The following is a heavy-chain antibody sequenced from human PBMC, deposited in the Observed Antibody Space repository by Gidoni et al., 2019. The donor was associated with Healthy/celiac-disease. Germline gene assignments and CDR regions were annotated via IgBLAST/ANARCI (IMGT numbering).Heavy chain of an antibody. CDR3: ARIKWFGELLVNYYYYGMDV. D-gene: IGHD3-10*01. Sequence: QVQLVQSGAEVKKPGASVKVSCKASGYTFTGYYMHWVRQAPGQGLEWIGRINPNSGGTNYARKFQGRVTRTRDKSISTAYMELSRLRSDDTAVYYCARIKWFGELLVNYYYYGMDVWGQGTTVTVSS. V-gene: IGHV1-2*06. CDR2: INPNSGGT. CDR1: GYTFTGYY. J-gene: IGHJ6*02.